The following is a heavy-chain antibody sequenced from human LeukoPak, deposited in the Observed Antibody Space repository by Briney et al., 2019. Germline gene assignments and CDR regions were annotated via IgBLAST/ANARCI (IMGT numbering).Heavy chain of an antibody. D-gene: IGHD3-10*01. CDR2: FYYGGST. Sequence: KTSETLSLTCTVSGGAISSSSYYWGWIRQPPGKGLEWIGSFYYGGSTSYNPSLKSRVTISVDTSKNQFSLKLSSVTAADTAVYYCARPSRGQVIPYVFNIWGQGTMVTVSS. CDR1: GGAISSSSYY. V-gene: IGHV4-39*01. CDR3: ARPSRGQVIPYVFNI. J-gene: IGHJ3*02.